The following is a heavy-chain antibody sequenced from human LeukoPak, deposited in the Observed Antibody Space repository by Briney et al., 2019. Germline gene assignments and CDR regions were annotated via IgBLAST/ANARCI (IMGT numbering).Heavy chain of an antibody. V-gene: IGHV1-46*01. J-gene: IGHJ4*02. CDR3: ARDPQKGKYYYDSSGLFDY. D-gene: IGHD3-22*01. Sequence: ASVKVSCKASGYTFTSYYMHWVRQAPGQGLEWMGIINPSGGSTSYAQKFQGRVTMTRDISTSTVYMELSSLRSEDTAVHYCARDPQKGKYYYDSSGLFDYWGQGTLVTVSS. CDR1: GYTFTSYY. CDR2: INPSGGST.